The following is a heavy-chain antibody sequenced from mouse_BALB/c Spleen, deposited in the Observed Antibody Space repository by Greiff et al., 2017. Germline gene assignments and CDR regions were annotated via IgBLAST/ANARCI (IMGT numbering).Heavy chain of an antibody. CDR1: GFTFSSYA. CDR2: ISSGGST. Sequence: EVNVVESGGGLVKPGGSLKLSCAASGFTFSSYAMSWVRQTPEKRLEWVASISSGGSTYYPDSVKGRFTISRDNARNTLYLQMSSLRSEDTAMYYCVRQECVEYWGDGTTLTVSP. J-gene: IGHJ2*01. CDR3: VRQECVEY. V-gene: IGHV5-6-5*01. D-gene: IGHD6-1*01.